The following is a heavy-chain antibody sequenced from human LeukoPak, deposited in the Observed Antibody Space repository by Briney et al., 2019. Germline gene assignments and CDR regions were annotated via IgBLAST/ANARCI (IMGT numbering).Heavy chain of an antibody. J-gene: IGHJ4*02. D-gene: IGHD3-22*01. Sequence: ASVQVSCKASGYTFTGYYMHWVRQATGQGLEWMGRINPNSGGTNYAQKFQGRVTMTRDTSISTAHMELSRLRSDDTAVYYCARDLAIYDSSGYWGQGTLVTVSS. CDR2: INPNSGGT. CDR1: GYTFTGYY. V-gene: IGHV1-2*06. CDR3: ARDLAIYDSSGY.